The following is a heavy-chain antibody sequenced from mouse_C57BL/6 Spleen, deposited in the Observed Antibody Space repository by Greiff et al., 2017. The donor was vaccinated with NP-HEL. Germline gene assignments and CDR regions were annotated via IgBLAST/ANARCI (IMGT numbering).Heavy chain of an antibody. D-gene: IGHD1-1*01. Sequence: VQLQQPGAELVKPGASVKMSCKASGYTFTSYWITWVKQRPGQGLEWIGDIYPGSGSTNYNEKFKSKATLTVDTSSSTAYMQLSSLTSEDSAVYYCARGGHYYGSSPYYFDYWGQGTTLTVSS. J-gene: IGHJ2*01. V-gene: IGHV1-55*01. CDR2: IYPGSGST. CDR1: GYTFTSYW. CDR3: ARGGHYYGSSPYYFDY.